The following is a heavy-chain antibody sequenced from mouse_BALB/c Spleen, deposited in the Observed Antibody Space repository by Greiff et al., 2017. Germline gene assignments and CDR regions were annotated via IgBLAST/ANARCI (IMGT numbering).Heavy chain of an antibody. CDR1: GYTFTSYW. CDR3: TRYYGSSYYFDY. Sequence: QVQLKQPGAELVRPGASVKLSCKASGYTFTSYWINWVKQRPGQGLEWIGNIYPSDSYTNYNQKFKDKATLTVDKSSSTAYMQLSSPTSEDSAVYYCTRYYGSSYYFDYWGQGTTLTVSS. D-gene: IGHD1-1*01. J-gene: IGHJ2*01. CDR2: IYPSDSYT. V-gene: IGHV1-69*02.